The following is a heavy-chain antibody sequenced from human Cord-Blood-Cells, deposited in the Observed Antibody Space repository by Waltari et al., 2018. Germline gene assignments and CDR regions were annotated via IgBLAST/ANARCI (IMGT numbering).Heavy chain of an antibody. CDR1: GGPISSHH. J-gene: IGHJ4*02. CDR3: ARVTGTRGY. D-gene: IGHD1-7*01. CDR2: IYYSGST. Sequence: QVQLQESGPGLVKPSETLSLTRTVSGGPISSHHWSWIRQPPGKGLEWIGYIYYSGSTNYNPSLKSRVTISVDTSKNQFSLKLSSVTAADTAVYYCARVTGTRGYWGQGTLVTVSS. V-gene: IGHV4-59*11.